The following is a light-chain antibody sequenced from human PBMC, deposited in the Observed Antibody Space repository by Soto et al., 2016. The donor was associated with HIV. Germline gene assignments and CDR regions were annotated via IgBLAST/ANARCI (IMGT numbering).Light chain of an antibody. CDR1: KLGDRY. CDR2: QDE. J-gene: IGLJ2*01. Sequence: SYELTQSPSVSVSPGQTASITCSGDKLGDRYACWYQQKPGQSPVLVIYQDEKRPSGIPERFSGSNSGNTATLTIGGTQAMDEADYYCQAWDSSTVVLGGGTKLTVL. CDR3: QAWDSSTVV. V-gene: IGLV3-1*01.